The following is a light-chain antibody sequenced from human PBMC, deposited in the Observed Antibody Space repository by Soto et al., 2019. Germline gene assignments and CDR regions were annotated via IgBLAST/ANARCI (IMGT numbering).Light chain of an antibody. Sequence: DIVLTQSPGTLSLSPGERASLSCRASESLTNPYLAWYQQRPGQAPRLLIYGASSRAAGIPDSFSGSGSGTVFTLTIRSLEPEDSAVYYCQQYARASTFGQGTEVDIK. J-gene: IGKJ1*01. CDR2: GAS. V-gene: IGKV3-20*01. CDR1: ESLTNPY. CDR3: QQYARAST.